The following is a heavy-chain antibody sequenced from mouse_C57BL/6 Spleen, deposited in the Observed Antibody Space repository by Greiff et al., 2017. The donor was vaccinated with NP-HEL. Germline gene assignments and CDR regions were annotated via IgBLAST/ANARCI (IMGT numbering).Heavy chain of an antibody. D-gene: IGHD1-1*01. Sequence: EVQGVESGGGLVQPKGSLKLSCAASGFTFNTYAMHWVRQAPGKGLEWVARIRSKSSNYATYYADSVKDRFTISRDDSQSMLYLQMNNLKTEDTAMYYCVRGDYYGSSWGYYFDYWGQGTTLTVSS. CDR1: GFTFNTYA. CDR3: VRGDYYGSSWGYYFDY. CDR2: IRSKSSNYAT. J-gene: IGHJ2*01. V-gene: IGHV10-3*01.